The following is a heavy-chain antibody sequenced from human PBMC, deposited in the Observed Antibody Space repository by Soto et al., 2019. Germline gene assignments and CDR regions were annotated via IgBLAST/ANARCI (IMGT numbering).Heavy chain of an antibody. Sequence: QVQLVQSGAEVKKPGSSVKVSCKASEGTFSSYAISWVRQAPGQGLEWMGGIIPIFGTANYAQKFQGRVTITADESTSTAYMELSSLRSEDTAVYYCARGKYSSSWYEGGWFDPWGQGTLVTVSS. J-gene: IGHJ5*02. CDR1: EGTFSSYA. D-gene: IGHD6-13*01. CDR3: ARGKYSSSWYEGGWFDP. CDR2: IIPIFGTA. V-gene: IGHV1-69*01.